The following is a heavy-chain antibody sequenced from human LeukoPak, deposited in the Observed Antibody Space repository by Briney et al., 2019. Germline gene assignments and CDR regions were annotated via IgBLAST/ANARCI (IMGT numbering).Heavy chain of an antibody. D-gene: IGHD1-26*01. CDR2: INTDGSST. Sequence: QPGGSLRLSCAASGFTFSSYWMHWVRQAPGKGLVWVSRINTDGSSTSYADSVKGRFTISRDNAKNTLYLQMNSLRAEDTAVYYCAGWELLGDAFDIWGQGTMVTVSS. J-gene: IGHJ3*02. CDR3: AGWELLGDAFDI. CDR1: GFTFSSYW. V-gene: IGHV3-74*01.